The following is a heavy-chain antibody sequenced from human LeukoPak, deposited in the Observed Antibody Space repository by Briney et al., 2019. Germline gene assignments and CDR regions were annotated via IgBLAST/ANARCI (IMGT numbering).Heavy chain of an antibody. CDR1: GGSISSSSYY. CDR2: IYYSGST. J-gene: IGHJ4*02. CDR3: TAGRSDYFDF. V-gene: IGHV4-39*01. D-gene: IGHD6-25*01. Sequence: PSETLSLTRTVSGGSISSSSYYWGWIRQPPGKGLEWIGSIYYSGSTYYNPSLKSRVTISVDTSKNQFSLKLSSVTAADTAVYYCTAGRSDYFDFWGQGTLVTVSS.